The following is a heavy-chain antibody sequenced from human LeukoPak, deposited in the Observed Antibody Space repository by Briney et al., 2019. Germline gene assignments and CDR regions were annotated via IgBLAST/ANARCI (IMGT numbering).Heavy chain of an antibody. CDR1: GFTASSNY. Sequence: GGSLRLSCAASGFTASSNYMSWVRQAPGKGLEWVSVIYSGGSTYYADSVKGRFTISRDNSKNTLYLQMNSLRAEDTAVYYCARGSSGWDVGYYYYYGMDVWGQGTTVTVSS. J-gene: IGHJ6*02. D-gene: IGHD6-19*01. CDR3: ARGSSGWDVGYYYYYGMDV. V-gene: IGHV3-53*01. CDR2: IYSGGST.